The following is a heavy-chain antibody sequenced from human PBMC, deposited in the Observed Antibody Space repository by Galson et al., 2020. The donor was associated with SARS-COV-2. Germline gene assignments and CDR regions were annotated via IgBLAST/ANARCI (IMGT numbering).Heavy chain of an antibody. CDR2: IYYSGST. CDR1: NGSISSGYYY. Sequence: ETSETLSLTCTVSNGSISSGYYYWSWLRQPPGKGLEWIGYIYYSGSTYYNPSLQSRITISIDTSKNQFSLKLSSVTAAETAVYYCARVLVANYDYRCGTYRGDAFDIWGQGRMVTVSS. J-gene: IGHJ3*02. D-gene: IGHD3-16*02. CDR3: ARVLVANYDYRCGTYRGDAFDI. V-gene: IGHV4-30-4*01.